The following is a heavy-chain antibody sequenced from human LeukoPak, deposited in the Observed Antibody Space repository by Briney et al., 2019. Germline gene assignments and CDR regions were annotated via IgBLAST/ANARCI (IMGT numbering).Heavy chain of an antibody. V-gene: IGHV3-21*01. CDR3: ASVSVVTAILDY. J-gene: IGHJ4*02. CDR1: GFTFSSYS. D-gene: IGHD2-21*02. CDR2: ISSSSSYI. Sequence: PGGSLRLSCVASGFTFSSYSMNWVRQAPGKGLEWVSSISSSSSYIYYADSVKSRFTISRDNAKNSLYLQMNSLRAEDTAVYYCASVSVVTAILDYWGQGTLVSVSS.